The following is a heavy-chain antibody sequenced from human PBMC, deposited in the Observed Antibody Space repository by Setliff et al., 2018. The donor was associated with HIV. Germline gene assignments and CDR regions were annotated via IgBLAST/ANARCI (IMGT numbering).Heavy chain of an antibody. D-gene: IGHD5-12*01. Sequence: GGSLRLSCAASGFTFSDHYMTWIRQAPGKGLEWVAHISLNSGNSIYYADSVKGQFTISRDNAKNSLYLQMDSLRAEDTTVYYCARKLQPGYGPNRHRHINYWGQGTLVTVSS. CDR3: ARKLQPGYGPNRHRHINY. CDR2: ISLNSGNSI. V-gene: IGHV3-11*04. CDR1: GFTFSDHY. J-gene: IGHJ4*02.